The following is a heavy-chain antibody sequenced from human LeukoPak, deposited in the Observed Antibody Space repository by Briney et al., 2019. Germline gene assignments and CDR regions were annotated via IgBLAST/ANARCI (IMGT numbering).Heavy chain of an antibody. D-gene: IGHD6-13*01. CDR3: AKDRVRIAAAGRYYYYYYMDV. Sequence: GGSLRLSCAGSGFTFSSHAMSWVRQAPGKGLEWVSSISGSGSNTYVADSVKGRFSISRDNSKNTLYLQMNSLRAEDTAVYYCAKDRVRIAAAGRYYYYYYMDVWGKGTTVTVSS. CDR1: GFTFSSHA. J-gene: IGHJ6*03. V-gene: IGHV3-23*01. CDR2: ISGSGSNT.